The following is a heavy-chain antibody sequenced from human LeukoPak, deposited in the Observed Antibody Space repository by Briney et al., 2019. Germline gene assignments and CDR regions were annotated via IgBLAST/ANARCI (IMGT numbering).Heavy chain of an antibody. D-gene: IGHD1-1*01. CDR3: ARLQGGTQRGTYDI. CDR1: GYTFTNYW. Sequence: GESLNISCTGSGYTFTNYWIGWVRQMPGKGLEWMAVTYPGDSDARYSPSFQGQLTVLADKTINTAYLQWSSLKASDTAMYFCARLQGGTQRGTYDIWGQGTMVIVSS. V-gene: IGHV5-51*01. J-gene: IGHJ3*02. CDR2: TYPGDSDA.